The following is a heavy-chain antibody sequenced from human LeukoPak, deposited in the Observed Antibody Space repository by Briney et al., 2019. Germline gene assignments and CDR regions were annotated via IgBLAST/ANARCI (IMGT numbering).Heavy chain of an antibody. CDR3: ARGHIRYYFDY. D-gene: IGHD3-3*02. V-gene: IGHV4-34*01. CDR1: SGSFNGYY. Sequence: PSETLSLTCAVYSGSFNGYYWSWIRQTPEKGLEWIGDINHSGRTDYNPSLKSRVTISVDTSKNQISLKLNSVTAADTAVYYRARGHIRYYFDYWGQGTLVTVSS. J-gene: IGHJ4*02. CDR2: INHSGRT.